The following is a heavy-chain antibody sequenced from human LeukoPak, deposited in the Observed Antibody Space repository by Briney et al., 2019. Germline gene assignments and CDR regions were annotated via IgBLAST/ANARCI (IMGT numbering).Heavy chain of an antibody. V-gene: IGHV3-33*01. CDR3: ARQRWDDSGSYFDY. J-gene: IGHJ4*02. Sequence: PGRSLRLSCAASGFTFSSYGMHWVRQAPGKGLEWGAVIWYDGSNKYYADSVKGRFTISRDNSKNTLYLQMNSLRAEDTAVYYCARQRWDDSGSYFDYWGQGTLVTVSS. D-gene: IGHD1-26*01. CDR1: GFTFSSYG. CDR2: IWYDGSNK.